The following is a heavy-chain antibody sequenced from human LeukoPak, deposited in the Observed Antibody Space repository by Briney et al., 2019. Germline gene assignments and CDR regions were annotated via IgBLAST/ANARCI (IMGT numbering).Heavy chain of an antibody. V-gene: IGHV3-23*01. Sequence: GGSLRLSCAASGFTFSSYAMGWVRQAPEKGLEWVSAISGSGGSTYYADSVQGRFTISRDNSNYTLYLQMNSLRAEDTAVYHCAKGPYDSSALVGPFDFWGQGTMVTVSS. J-gene: IGHJ3*01. D-gene: IGHD3-22*01. CDR2: ISGSGGST. CDR1: GFTFSSYA. CDR3: AKGPYDSSALVGPFDF.